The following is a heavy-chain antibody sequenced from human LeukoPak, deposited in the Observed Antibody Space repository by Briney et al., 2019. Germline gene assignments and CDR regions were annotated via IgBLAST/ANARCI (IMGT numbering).Heavy chain of an antibody. CDR1: GYTFTSYG. J-gene: IGHJ5*02. D-gene: IGHD2-2*02. Sequence: GASVKVSCKTSGYTFTSYGMHWVRQAPGQGLEWMGWINTNTGNPTYAQGFTGRFVFSLDTSVSTAYLQISSLKAEDTAVYYCARDWSIVVVPAAIENWFDPWGQGTLVTVSS. V-gene: IGHV7-4-1*02. CDR2: INTNTGNP. CDR3: ARDWSIVVVPAAIENWFDP.